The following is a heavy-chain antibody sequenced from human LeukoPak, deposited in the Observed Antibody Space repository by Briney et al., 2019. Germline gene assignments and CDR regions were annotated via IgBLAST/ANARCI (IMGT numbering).Heavy chain of an antibody. V-gene: IGHV3-30*18. CDR1: GFTFSSYG. J-gene: IGHJ4*02. Sequence: GGSLRLSCAASGFTFSSYGMHWVRQAPGKGLEWVAVISYDGSNKYYADSVKGRFTISRDNSKNTLYLQMNSLRAEDTAVYYCAKDLRFWGQGTLVTVSS. CDR3: AKDLRF. CDR2: ISYDGSNK.